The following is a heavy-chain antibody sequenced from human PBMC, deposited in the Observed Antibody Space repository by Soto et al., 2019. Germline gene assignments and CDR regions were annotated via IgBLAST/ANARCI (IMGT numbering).Heavy chain of an antibody. CDR2: FIPIFGTA. V-gene: IGHV1-69*01. D-gene: IGHD6-6*01. CDR3: ARDLSEYSSSSDENWFDP. J-gene: IGHJ5*02. CDR1: GGTFSSYA. Sequence: QVQLVQSGAEVKKPGSSVKVSCKASGGTFSSYAISWVRQAPGQGLEWMGGFIPIFGTANYAQKFQGRVTITADESTSTPYMELSSLRSEDTAVYYCARDLSEYSSSSDENWFDPWGQGTLVTVS.